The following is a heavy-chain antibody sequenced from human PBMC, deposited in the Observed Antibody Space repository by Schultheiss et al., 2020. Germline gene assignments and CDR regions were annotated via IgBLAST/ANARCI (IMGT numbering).Heavy chain of an antibody. Sequence: GESLKISCAASGFTFSSYDMHWVRQATGKGLEWVSSISSSSSYIYYADSVKGRFTISRDSSKNTLYLQMNSLRVEDTAVYYCARDGPGSANNPYWGQGTLVTVSS. J-gene: IGHJ4*02. D-gene: IGHD3-10*01. V-gene: IGHV3-21*04. CDR1: GFTFSSYD. CDR3: ARDGPGSANNPY. CDR2: ISSSSSYI.